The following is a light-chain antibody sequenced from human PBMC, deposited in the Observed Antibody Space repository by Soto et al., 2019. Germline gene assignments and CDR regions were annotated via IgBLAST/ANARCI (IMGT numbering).Light chain of an antibody. CDR2: GAS. V-gene: IGKV3-20*01. J-gene: IGKJ1*01. CDR1: QSVSSSY. CDR3: QQYGSSPQT. Sequence: EIVLTQSPGTLSLSPGERATLSCRASQSVSSSYLAWYQQKPGQAPRLLIYGASSRATGIPDRFSGSGSGTDFTLTISRLEPEDFALYYCQQYGSSPQTFGQGTKVDIK.